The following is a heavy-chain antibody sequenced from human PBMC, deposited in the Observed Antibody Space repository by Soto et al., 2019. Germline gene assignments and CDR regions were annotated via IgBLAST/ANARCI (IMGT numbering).Heavy chain of an antibody. J-gene: IGHJ4*02. V-gene: IGHV3-53*01. Sequence: GGSLRLSCAASGFIVSSNYMSWVRQAPGKGLEWVSVIYRDGSTYYADSVKGRFTISRDNSKNTLYLQMNSLRAEDTAVYYCARNYFDSGGGFYYRAQRTPVTGSS. CDR1: GFIVSSNY. CDR3: ARNYFDSGGGFYY. CDR2: IYRDGST. D-gene: IGHD3-22*01.